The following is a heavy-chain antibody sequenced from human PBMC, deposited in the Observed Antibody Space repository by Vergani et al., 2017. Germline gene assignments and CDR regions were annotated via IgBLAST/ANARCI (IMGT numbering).Heavy chain of an antibody. D-gene: IGHD1-26*01. J-gene: IGHJ4*02. Sequence: EVQLLESGGGLVQPGGSLRLSCAASGFTFSSYSMNWVRQAPGKGLEWVSYISSSSSTRYYADSVKGRFTISRDNAKNSLYLQMNSLRDEDTAVYYCARARVGATTTSHFDYWGQGTLVTVSS. CDR1: GFTFSSYS. V-gene: IGHV3-48*02. CDR3: ARARVGATTTSHFDY. CDR2: ISSSSSTR.